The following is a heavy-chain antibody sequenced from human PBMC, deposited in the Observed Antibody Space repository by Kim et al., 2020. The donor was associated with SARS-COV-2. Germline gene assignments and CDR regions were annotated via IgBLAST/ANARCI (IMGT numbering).Heavy chain of an antibody. V-gene: IGHV4-31*02. Sequence: SYNPSLKSRVTISVDTSKNQFSLKLSSVTAADTAVYYCARSIVVVPYFDYWGQGTLVTVSS. D-gene: IGHD3-22*01. CDR3: ARSIVVVPYFDY. J-gene: IGHJ4*02.